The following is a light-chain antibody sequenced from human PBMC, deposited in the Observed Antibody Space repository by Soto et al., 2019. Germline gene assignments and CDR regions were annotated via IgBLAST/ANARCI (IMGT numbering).Light chain of an antibody. CDR1: ETINRW. CDR3: KEYNTYRT. V-gene: IGKV1-5*01. J-gene: IGKJ1*01. Sequence: DIQMTQSPSTLSASVGDRVTITCRASETINRWLAWYQQKPGKAPKLLIYDASSLERGVRSRFSGSGSGTKFTLTISSLQPDDFATYFCKEYNTYRTFGQGTKVEIK. CDR2: DAS.